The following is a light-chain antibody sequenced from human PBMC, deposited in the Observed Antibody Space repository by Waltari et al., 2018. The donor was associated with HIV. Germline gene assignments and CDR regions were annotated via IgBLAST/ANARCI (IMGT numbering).Light chain of an antibody. CDR2: TNN. CDR3: ATWDDSLNGWV. Sequence: QSVLPQPPSASGTPGQRVTIPCSGSSSNIATNTVTWYQQLPGTAPKLLIYTNNQRPSGVPARFSGSKSGTSASLAISGLQSDDDADYYCATWDDSLNGWVFGGGTRLTVL. V-gene: IGLV1-44*01. CDR1: SSNIATNT. J-gene: IGLJ3*02.